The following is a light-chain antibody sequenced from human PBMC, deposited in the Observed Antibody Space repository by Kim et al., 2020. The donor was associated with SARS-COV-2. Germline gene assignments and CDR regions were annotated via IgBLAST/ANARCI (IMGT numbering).Light chain of an antibody. CDR3: TSYTSSSTLV. V-gene: IGLV2-14*03. CDR1: SSDVGAYNY. J-gene: IGLJ2*01. CDR2: DVT. Sequence: QSALTQPASVSGSPGQSITISCTGTSSDVGAYNYVSWYQQHPGKAPKLMIYDVTKRPSGVSNRFSGSKSVNTASLTISGLQAEDEADYYCTSYTSSSTLVFGGGTKLTVL.